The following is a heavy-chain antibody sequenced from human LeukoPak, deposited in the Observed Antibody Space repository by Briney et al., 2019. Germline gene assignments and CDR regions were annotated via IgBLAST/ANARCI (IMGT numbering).Heavy chain of an antibody. CDR2: INLNGGST. D-gene: IGHD1-26*01. V-gene: IGHV1-46*01. J-gene: IGHJ4*02. CDR3: AIEYTGSSHFDY. CDR1: GDTFTKYH. Sequence: GASVKVSCKASGDTFTKYHMHWVRQAPGQGLEWMGLINLNGGSTISARKFQGRVTMTWDTSKSTGYMDLSSLRSEDTAVYFCAIEYTGSSHFDYWGQGTPVTVSS.